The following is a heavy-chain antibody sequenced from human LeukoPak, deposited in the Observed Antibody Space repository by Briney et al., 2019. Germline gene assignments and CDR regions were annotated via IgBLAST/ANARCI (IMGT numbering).Heavy chain of an antibody. CDR1: GYTFSTYD. J-gene: IGHJ4*02. V-gene: IGHV1-8*03. Sequence: ASVKVSCKASGYTFSTYDINWVRQATGQGLEWMGWTNINSGYTGYAQKFQGRLTITRNTSINTAYTELSSLRSEDTAVYYCARVAGSIDYWGQGTLVTVSS. CDR3: ARVAGSIDY. D-gene: IGHD6-19*01. CDR2: TNINSGYT.